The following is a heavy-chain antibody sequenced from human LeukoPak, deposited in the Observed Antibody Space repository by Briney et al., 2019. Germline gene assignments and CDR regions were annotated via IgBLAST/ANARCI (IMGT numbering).Heavy chain of an antibody. CDR1: GFTFSSYG. CDR2: IWYDGSNK. V-gene: IGHV3-33*01. J-gene: IGHJ4*02. CDR3: ARPSDYYDSSGYYSWPQD. Sequence: GGSLRLSCAASGFTFSSYGMHWVRQAPGKGLEWVAVIWYDGSNKYYADSVKGRFTISRDNSKNTLYLQMNSLRAEDTAVYYCARPSDYYDSSGYYSWPQDWGQGTLVTVSS. D-gene: IGHD3-22*01.